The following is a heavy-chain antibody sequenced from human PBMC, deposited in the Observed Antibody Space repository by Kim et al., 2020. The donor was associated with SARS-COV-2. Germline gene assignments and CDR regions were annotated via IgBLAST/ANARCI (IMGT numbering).Heavy chain of an antibody. J-gene: IGHJ4*02. V-gene: IGHV3-49*02. Sequence: EYAASVKGRFTISRDDSKSIAYLQMNSLKTEDTAVYYCTREVDMVRGVDYWGQGTLVTVSS. CDR3: TREVDMVRGVDY. D-gene: IGHD3-10*01.